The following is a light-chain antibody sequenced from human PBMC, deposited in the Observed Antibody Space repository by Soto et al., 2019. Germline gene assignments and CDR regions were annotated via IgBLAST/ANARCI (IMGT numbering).Light chain of an antibody. Sequence: QSALTQPASVSGSPGQSITISCTGTSSDVGGYNYVSWYQQHPGKAPKLMTYHVSTRPSGVSNRFSGSKSGNTASLTISGLQAEDEADYYCSSYTSSSFYVFGTGTKLTVL. J-gene: IGLJ1*01. V-gene: IGLV2-14*01. CDR3: SSYTSSSFYV. CDR2: HVS. CDR1: SSDVGGYNY.